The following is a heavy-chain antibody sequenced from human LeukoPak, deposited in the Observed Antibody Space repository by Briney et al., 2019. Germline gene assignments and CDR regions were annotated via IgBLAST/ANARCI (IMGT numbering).Heavy chain of an antibody. CDR3: AKVYCSGGSCYWVDY. CDR2: ISWNSGSI. V-gene: IGHV3-9*01. Sequence: GRSLRLSCAASGFTFDDYAMHWVRQAPGKGLEWVSGISWNSGSIGYADSVKGRFTISRDNAKNSLYLQMNSLRAEGTALYYCAKVYCSGGSCYWVDYWGQGTLVTVSS. J-gene: IGHJ4*02. CDR1: GFTFDDYA. D-gene: IGHD2-15*01.